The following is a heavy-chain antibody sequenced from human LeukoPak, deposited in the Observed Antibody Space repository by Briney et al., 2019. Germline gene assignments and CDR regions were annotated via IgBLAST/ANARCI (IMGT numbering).Heavy chain of an antibody. V-gene: IGHV3-7*03. J-gene: IGHJ4*02. CDR2: INQDGSDK. CDR3: ARGNSVRRYFFDY. Sequence: GGSLRLSCAASGFIFSSYRVTWVRQAPGKGLEWVANINQDGSDKHYVDSVKGRFTISRDNAENSLYLQMNSLRAEDTAVYYCARGNSVRRYFFDYWGRGTLVTVSS. D-gene: IGHD5/OR15-5a*01. CDR1: GFIFSSYR.